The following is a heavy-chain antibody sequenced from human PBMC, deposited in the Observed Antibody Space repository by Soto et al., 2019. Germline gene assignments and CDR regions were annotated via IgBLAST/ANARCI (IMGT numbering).Heavy chain of an antibody. V-gene: IGHV3-23*01. CDR1: GFSFSTYG. D-gene: IGHD1-1*01. Sequence: TGGSLRLSGAVSGFSFSTYGVTWVRQAPGKGLEWVCGVSGGSVVTHYADSVKGRLTITGDDSKNTVYLQMHRLRVEDTAVYYCAKWNGYGDFWGQGTLLTVSS. CDR3: AKWNGYGDF. J-gene: IGHJ4*02. CDR2: VSGGSVVT.